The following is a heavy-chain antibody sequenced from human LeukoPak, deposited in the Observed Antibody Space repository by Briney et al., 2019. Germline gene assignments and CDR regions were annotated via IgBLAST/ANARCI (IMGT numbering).Heavy chain of an antibody. V-gene: IGHV4-30-4*08. CDR2: IYYSGST. CDR3: ARELRSSSFDY. D-gene: IGHD6-6*01. J-gene: IGHJ4*02. CDR1: GGSISNGDYY. Sequence: PSETLSLTCTVSGGSISNGDYYWRWIRQPPGKGLEWIGYIYYSGSTYYNPSLKSRVTISVDTSKNQFSLKLSSVTAADTAVYYCARELRSSSFDYWGQGTLVTVSS.